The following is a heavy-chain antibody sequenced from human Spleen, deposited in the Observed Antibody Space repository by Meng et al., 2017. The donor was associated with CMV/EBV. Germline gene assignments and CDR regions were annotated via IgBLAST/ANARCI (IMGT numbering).Heavy chain of an antibody. V-gene: IGHV4-4*02. CDR2: IYHSGST. CDR1: GGSISSSNL. J-gene: IGHJ4*02. D-gene: IGHD2-21*02. CDR3: ARIERRRILKYCGSDCSTTDY. Sequence: QVQLQESGPGLVKPSGTLSLTCAVSGGSISSSNLWTWVRQVPGKGLEWIGEIYHSGSTNYNPSLKSRVTISVDKFKNQCALKLGAVTAADTAVYYCARIERRRILKYCGSDCSTTDYWGQGTLVTVSS.